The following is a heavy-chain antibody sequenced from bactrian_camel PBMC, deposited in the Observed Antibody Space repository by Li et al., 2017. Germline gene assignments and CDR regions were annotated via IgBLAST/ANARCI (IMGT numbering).Heavy chain of an antibody. Sequence: HVQLVESGGGSVEAGGSLTLSCVTSGGDPSTTDCMGWFRQAPGKEREGVAAIDRDGSTDYADSVKGRFSISKDNPKNTLYLEMNSLKPEDTAMYYCAADSRYAPWTHFPCRVSRSLYLLGPGDPGHRL. CDR2: IDRDGST. J-gene: IGHJ4*01. D-gene: IGHD3*01. CDR3: AADSRYAPWTHFPCRVSRSLYL. V-gene: IGHV3S53*01. CDR1: GGDPSTTDC.